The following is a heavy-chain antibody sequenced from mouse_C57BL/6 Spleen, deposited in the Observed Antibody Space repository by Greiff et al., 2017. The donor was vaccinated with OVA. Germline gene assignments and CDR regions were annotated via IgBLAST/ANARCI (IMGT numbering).Heavy chain of an antibody. CDR2: IDPSDSET. J-gene: IGHJ3*01. CDR1: GYTFTSYW. V-gene: IGHV1-52*01. Sequence: QVQLQQPGAELVRPGSSVKLSCKASGYTFTSYWMHWVKQRPIQGLEWIGNIDPSDSETHYNQKFKDKATLTVDKSSSTDYMQLSSLTSEDSAVYYCARGYYGNSAWFAYWGQGTLVTVSA. D-gene: IGHD2-1*01. CDR3: ARGYYGNSAWFAY.